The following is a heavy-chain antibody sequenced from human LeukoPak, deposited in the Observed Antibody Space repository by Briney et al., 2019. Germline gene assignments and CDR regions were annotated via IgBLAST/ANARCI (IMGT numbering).Heavy chain of an antibody. D-gene: IGHD4-17*01. Sequence: PGGSLRLSCAASGFTFSSYAMSWVRQAPGKGLEWVSTISGSGGSTYYADSVKGRFIISRDNSKNTLYLQMNSLRAEDTAVYYCAKGLRNIYYFDYWGQGTLVTVSS. CDR3: AKGLRNIYYFDY. J-gene: IGHJ4*02. V-gene: IGHV3-23*01. CDR2: ISGSGGST. CDR1: GFTFSSYA.